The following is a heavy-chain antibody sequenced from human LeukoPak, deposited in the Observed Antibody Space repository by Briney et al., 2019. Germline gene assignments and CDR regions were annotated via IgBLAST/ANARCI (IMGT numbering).Heavy chain of an antibody. CDR1: GFTFSNYA. CDR2: ISSNGDAT. Sequence: GGSLRLSCAASGFTFSNYALHWVRQAPGKGLEYVSAISSNGDATFYANSVTGRFTISRDNSKNTLYLQMGSLRAEDMAVYYCVRVGNYREFDYWGQGTLVTVSS. J-gene: IGHJ4*02. CDR3: VRVGNYREFDY. V-gene: IGHV3-64*01. D-gene: IGHD1-7*01.